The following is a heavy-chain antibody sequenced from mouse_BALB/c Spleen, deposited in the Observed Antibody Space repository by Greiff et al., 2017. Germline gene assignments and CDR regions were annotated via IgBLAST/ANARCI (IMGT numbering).Heavy chain of an antibody. Sequence: EVKLVESVGGLVQPGGSLKLSCAASGFTFSSYGMSWVRQTPDKRLELVATINSNGGSTYYPDSVKGRFTFSRDNAKNTLYLQMSSLKSEDTAMYYCARDGSSYWDFDVWGAGTTVTVSS. CDR3: ARDGSSYWDFDV. CDR1: GFTFSSYG. V-gene: IGHV5-6-3*01. D-gene: IGHD1-1*01. CDR2: INSNGGST. J-gene: IGHJ1*01.